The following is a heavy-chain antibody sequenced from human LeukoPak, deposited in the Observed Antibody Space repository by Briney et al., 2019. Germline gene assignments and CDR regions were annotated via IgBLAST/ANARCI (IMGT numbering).Heavy chain of an antibody. Sequence: GESLKISCKGSGYSFTSCWIGWVRQVPGKGLEWMGIIYPGDSDTRYSPSFQGQVTISADKSISTAYLQWSSLKASDTAMYYCASLPYCGGDCYDYYYYGMDVWGQGTTVTVSS. CDR2: IYPGDSDT. CDR1: GYSFTSCW. D-gene: IGHD2-21*02. V-gene: IGHV5-51*01. CDR3: ASLPYCGGDCYDYYYYGMDV. J-gene: IGHJ6*02.